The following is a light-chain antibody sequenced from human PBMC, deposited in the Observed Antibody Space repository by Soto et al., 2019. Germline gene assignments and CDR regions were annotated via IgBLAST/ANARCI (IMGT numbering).Light chain of an antibody. J-gene: IGKJ3*01. Sequence: IQLTQSPSSLSASVGDRVTITCRASQGISSYLAWYQQKPGKAPKLLIYAASTLQSGVPSRFSGSGSGTYFTLTISRLQPEDFATYYCQQLNSYPLFTFGPGTKVDIK. V-gene: IGKV1-9*01. CDR3: QQLNSYPLFT. CDR1: QGISSY. CDR2: AAS.